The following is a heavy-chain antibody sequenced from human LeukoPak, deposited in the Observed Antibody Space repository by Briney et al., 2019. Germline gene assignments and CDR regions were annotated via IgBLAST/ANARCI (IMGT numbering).Heavy chain of an antibody. CDR3: AGSVFSSSNSGTHSDLSQNYYYYMDV. Sequence: SGTLSLTRVLCRGSHRGYYWSGMRQPPGKGLEWIGEINHRGSTNHTPSLKSRVTISVATSKNQFSLKLSSVTAADMPVYYWAGSVFSSSNSGTHSDLSQNYYYYMDVWGKGTTVIVSS. CDR2: INHRGST. J-gene: IGHJ6*03. V-gene: IGHV4-34*01. D-gene: IGHD2-2*01. CDR1: RGSHRGYY.